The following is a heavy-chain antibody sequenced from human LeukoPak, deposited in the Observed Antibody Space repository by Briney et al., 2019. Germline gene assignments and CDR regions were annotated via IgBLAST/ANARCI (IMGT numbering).Heavy chain of an antibody. CDR2: ISSSSNYI. J-gene: IGHJ3*02. CDR3: ARGFNGFDI. CDR1: GFTFSSYN. V-gene: IGHV3-21*01. Sequence: PGGSLRLSCAASGFTFSSYNMNWVRQAPGKGLEWVSSISSSSNYIYYADSVKGRFTISRDDAKNSLYLQMNSLRADDTAVYYCARGFNGFDIWDQGTMVTVSS.